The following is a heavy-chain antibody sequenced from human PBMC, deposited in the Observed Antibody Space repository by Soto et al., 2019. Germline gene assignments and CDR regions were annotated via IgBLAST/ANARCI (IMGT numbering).Heavy chain of an antibody. J-gene: IGHJ4*02. CDR3: AGSFGDH. CDR1: GFTFNNYA. D-gene: IGHD3-10*01. V-gene: IGHV3-23*01. CDR2: ISGSGGST. Sequence: PGGSLRLSCAASGFTFNNYAMTWVRQAPGKGLEWVSAISGSGGSTYYADSVKGRFTISRDNSTNTLYLQMNSLRVEDTAVYYCAGSFGDHWGQGTLVTSPQ.